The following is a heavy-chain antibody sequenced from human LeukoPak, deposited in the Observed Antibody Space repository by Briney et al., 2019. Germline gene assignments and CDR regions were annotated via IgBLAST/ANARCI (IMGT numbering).Heavy chain of an antibody. CDR2: IYSGGST. J-gene: IGHJ6*03. D-gene: IGHD1-26*01. CDR3: ARGVRGLGVYYYYYMDV. CDR1: GFTVSSNY. Sequence: GGSLRLSGAASGFTVSSNYMSWVRQAPGKGLEWVSVIYSGGSTYYADSVKGRFTISRDNSKSTLYLQMNSLRAEDTAVYYCARGVRGLGVYYYYYMDVWGKGTTVTVSS. V-gene: IGHV3-66*02.